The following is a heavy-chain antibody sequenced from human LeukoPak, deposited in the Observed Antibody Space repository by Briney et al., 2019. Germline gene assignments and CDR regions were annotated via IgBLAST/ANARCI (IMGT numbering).Heavy chain of an antibody. J-gene: IGHJ6*03. V-gene: IGHV3-48*01. CDR1: GFTFSSYA. Sequence: GGSLRLSCAASGFTFSSYAMSWVRQAPGKGLEWVSYISSTSSTIYYTESVKGRFTISRDNAKNSLYLQMNSLRAEDTAVYYCARARFETTVTALIRKKNYYYYYMDVWGKGTTVTVSS. CDR3: ARARFETTVTALIRKKNYYYYYMDV. CDR2: ISSTSSTI. D-gene: IGHD4-17*01.